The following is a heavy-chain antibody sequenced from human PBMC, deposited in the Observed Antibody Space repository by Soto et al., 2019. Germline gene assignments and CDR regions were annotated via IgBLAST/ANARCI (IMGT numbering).Heavy chain of an antibody. CDR1: GGTFSSYA. D-gene: IGHD1-20*01. CDR3: ARTRANNWNDGLCFDD. V-gene: IGHV1-69*01. J-gene: IGHJ4*02. Sequence: QVQLVQSGAEVKKPGSSVKVSCKASGGTFSSYAISWVRQAPGQGLEWMGGIIPIFGTANYAQKFQGRVTIPADEPTSNAYMELGSLKYEDTAVDFCARTRANNWNDGLCFDDWGQGTLVTVFS. CDR2: IIPIFGTA.